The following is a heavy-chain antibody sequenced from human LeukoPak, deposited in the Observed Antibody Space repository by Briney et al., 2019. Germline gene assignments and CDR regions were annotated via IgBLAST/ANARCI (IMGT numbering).Heavy chain of an antibody. V-gene: IGHV4-39*01. CDR2: IYYSGST. D-gene: IGHD1-26*01. J-gene: IGHJ4*02. CDR1: GGSISSSSYY. CDR3: ARGRRWELPRGRVYFDY. Sequence: SETLSLTCTVSGGSISSSSYYWGWIRQPPGKGLEWIGSIYYSGSTYYNPSLKSRVTISVDTSKNQFSLELSSVTAADTAVYYCARGRRWELPRGRVYFDYWGQGTLVTVSS.